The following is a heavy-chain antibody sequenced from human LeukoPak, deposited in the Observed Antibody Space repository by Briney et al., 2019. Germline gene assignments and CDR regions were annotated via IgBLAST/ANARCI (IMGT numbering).Heavy chain of an antibody. CDR3: ARGYYDTYLFDY. CDR2: IKQDGSEK. J-gene: IGHJ4*02. CDR1: GFTISSYW. Sequence: GGSLRLSCAASGFTISSYWMSWVRQAPGKGLEWVANIKQDGSEKNYVDSVKGRFTISRDNAKNSLYLQMNSLRAEDTAVYYCARGYYDTYLFDYWGQGTLVTVSS. V-gene: IGHV3-7*04. D-gene: IGHD3-22*01.